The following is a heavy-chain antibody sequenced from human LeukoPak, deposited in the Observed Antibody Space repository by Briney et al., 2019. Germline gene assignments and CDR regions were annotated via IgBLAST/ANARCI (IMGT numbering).Heavy chain of an antibody. J-gene: IGHJ4*02. V-gene: IGHV3-7*01. Sequence: PGGSLRLSCAASGFTFSGSTMSWVRQAPGKGLEWVANIKQDGSEKYYVVSVKGRFTFSRDNAKNSLYLQMNSLRAEDTAVYYCARDCLDLCDSSGYSRFDYWGQGTLVTVSS. CDR1: GFTFSGST. CDR3: ARDCLDLCDSSGYSRFDY. D-gene: IGHD3-22*01. CDR2: IKQDGSEK.